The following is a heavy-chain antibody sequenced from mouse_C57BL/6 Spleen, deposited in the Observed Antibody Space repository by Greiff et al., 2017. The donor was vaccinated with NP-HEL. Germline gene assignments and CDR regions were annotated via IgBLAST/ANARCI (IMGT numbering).Heavy chain of an antibody. V-gene: IGHV14-4*01. Sequence: VQLKQSGAELVRPGASVKLSCTASGFNIKDDYMHWVKQRPEQGLEWIGWIDPENGDTEYASKFQGKATITADTSSNTAYLQLSSLTSEDTAVYYCTTFITTVVACDYWGQGTTLTVSS. CDR2: IDPENGDT. CDR1: GFNIKDDY. CDR3: TTFITTVVACDY. D-gene: IGHD1-1*01. J-gene: IGHJ2*01.